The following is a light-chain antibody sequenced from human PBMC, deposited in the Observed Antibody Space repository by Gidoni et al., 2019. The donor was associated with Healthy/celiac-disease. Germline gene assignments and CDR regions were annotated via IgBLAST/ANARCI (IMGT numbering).Light chain of an antibody. CDR2: QAS. CDR1: QSISSW. CDR3: PQYNSYSGRT. Sequence: DIQMTQAPSTLSASVGDRVTITCLASQSISSWLAWYQQKPGKAPKLLIYQASSLESGVPSRFSGSGSGTEFTLTISSLQPDDFATYYCPQYNSYSGRTFGQGTKVEIK. V-gene: IGKV1-5*03. J-gene: IGKJ1*01.